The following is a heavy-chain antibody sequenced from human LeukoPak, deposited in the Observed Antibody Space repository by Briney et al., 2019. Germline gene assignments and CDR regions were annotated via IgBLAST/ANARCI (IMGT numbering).Heavy chain of an antibody. CDR3: ASPRSGYRYTFDY. D-gene: IGHD3-22*01. V-gene: IGHV4-4*09. J-gene: IGHJ4*02. CDR1: AASISNYY. CDR2: ISTSGST. Sequence: SETMSLTCAVSAASISNYYWSWIRQAPGKGLEWIGYISTSGSTNYNPSLKSRVSISLDTSKNRFSLNLNFVTAADTAVYYCASPRSGYRYTFDYWGQGALVTVSS.